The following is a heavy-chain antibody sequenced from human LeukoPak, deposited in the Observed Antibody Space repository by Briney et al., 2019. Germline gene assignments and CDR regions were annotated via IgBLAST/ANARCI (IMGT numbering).Heavy chain of an antibody. Sequence: PGGSLRLSCAASGFTFSSSWMHWVRQAPGKGLVWVSRINNDGSSTTYADSVKGRFTISRDNVKNTLYLQMNSLRAEDSAVYYCATDDWGSRDYWGQGTLVTASS. V-gene: IGHV3-74*03. J-gene: IGHJ4*02. D-gene: IGHD7-27*01. CDR1: GFTFSSSW. CDR2: INNDGSST. CDR3: ATDDWGSRDY.